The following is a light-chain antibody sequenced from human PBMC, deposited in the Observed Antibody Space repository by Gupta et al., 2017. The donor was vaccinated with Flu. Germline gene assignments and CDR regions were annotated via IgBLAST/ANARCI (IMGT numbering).Light chain of an antibody. Sequence: DIQMTHSPSTLSASVGDRVTITCGDSQSISSWLAWYQQKPGQAPKLLIYKASRVESGVPSRFSGRGYGTEFTRTSSRRQNDDCEYYYRQQNNSSGTFGQGTKVEIK. CDR2: KAS. CDR3: QQNNSSGT. V-gene: IGKV1-5*03. J-gene: IGKJ1*01. CDR1: QSISSW.